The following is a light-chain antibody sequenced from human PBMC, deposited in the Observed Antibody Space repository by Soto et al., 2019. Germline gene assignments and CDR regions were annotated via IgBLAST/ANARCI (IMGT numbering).Light chain of an antibody. CDR2: DVN. CDR3: SAYSTGSTPVL. CDR1: SSDVGSTFNY. Sequence: QSALTQPASVSGSPVQSITISCTGTSSDVGSTFNYVSWYQHHPGKAPRLIMSDVNHRPSGVSDRFSGSKSGNTASLTISGLQAEDEAHYFCSAYSTGSTPVLFGGGTKLTVL. J-gene: IGLJ3*02. V-gene: IGLV2-14*03.